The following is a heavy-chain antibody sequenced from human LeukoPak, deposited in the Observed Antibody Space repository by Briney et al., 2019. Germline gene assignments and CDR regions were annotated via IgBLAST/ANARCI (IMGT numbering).Heavy chain of an antibody. D-gene: IGHD3-9*01. CDR2: ISYDGSNK. CDR1: GFTFSSYG. Sequence: PGGSLRLSCAASGFTFSSYGMHWVRQAPGKGLEWVAVISYDGSNKYYADSVKGRFTISRDNSKNTLYLQMNSLRAEDTTVYYCAKDQKELRYFEWSCDYWGQGTLVTVSS. CDR3: AKDQKELRYFEWSCDY. J-gene: IGHJ4*02. V-gene: IGHV3-30*18.